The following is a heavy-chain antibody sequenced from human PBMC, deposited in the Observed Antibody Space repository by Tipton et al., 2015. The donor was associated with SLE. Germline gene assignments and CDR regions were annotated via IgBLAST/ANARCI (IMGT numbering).Heavy chain of an antibody. V-gene: IGHV4-38-2*02. D-gene: IGHD3-10*01. CDR3: ARVHGGWYFDL. CDR2: VFHSGST. J-gene: IGHJ2*01. Sequence: TLSLTCTVSGYSMSTGYYWGWIRQPPGKGLEWIGSVFHSGSTYYNPSLESRVTMSVDTPTNQFSLKLSSVTAADTAVFYCARVHGGWYFDLWGRGTLVTVSS. CDR1: GYSMSTGYY.